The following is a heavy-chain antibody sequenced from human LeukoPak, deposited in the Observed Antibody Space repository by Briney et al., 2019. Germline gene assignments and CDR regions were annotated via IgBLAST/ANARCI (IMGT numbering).Heavy chain of an antibody. CDR1: GFTFSSYW. CDR3: ARVRDGYKPPKLSSYYYMDV. J-gene: IGHJ6*03. V-gene: IGHV3-7*01. CDR2: IKQDGSDI. Sequence: PGGSLRLSCAASGFTFSSYWMTWVRQAPGKGLEWVANIKQDGSDIQYVDSVKGRFTISRDNAKNSLYLQMSSLRAEDTAVYYCARVRDGYKPPKLSSYYYMDVWGKGTTVTISS. D-gene: IGHD5-24*01.